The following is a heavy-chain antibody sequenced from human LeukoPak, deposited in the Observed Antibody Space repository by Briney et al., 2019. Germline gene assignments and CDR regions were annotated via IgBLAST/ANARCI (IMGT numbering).Heavy chain of an antibody. V-gene: IGHV4-4*07. CDR1: GASITSCY. Sequence: PSETLSLTCDVSGASITSCYWSWVRQSAGKGLEWIGRLYTTGTTNYNPSLKSRVVMSGDSSKNQLSLTLTSVTAADTALYYCVRDSYCTSKGCPYGRGFDSWGQGTLVTVSS. CDR2: LYTTGTT. CDR3: VRDSYCTSKGCPYGRGFDS. D-gene: IGHD2-2*01. J-gene: IGHJ4*02.